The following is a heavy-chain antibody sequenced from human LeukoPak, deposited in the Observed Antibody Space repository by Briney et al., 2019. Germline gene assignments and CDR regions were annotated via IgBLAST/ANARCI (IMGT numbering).Heavy chain of an antibody. CDR1: GGSISSGDYY. J-gene: IGHJ5*02. CDR3: ARPHYYDSRIDP. CDR2: MYYSGST. D-gene: IGHD3-22*01. Sequence: SETLSLTCTVSGGSISSGDYYWGWIRQPPGKGLEWIAYMYYSGSTYSNPSPKPRVTIAADTSKNQLSLKLSSVTAADVAVYYCARPHYYDSRIDPWGQGILVTVSS. V-gene: IGHV4-30-4*01.